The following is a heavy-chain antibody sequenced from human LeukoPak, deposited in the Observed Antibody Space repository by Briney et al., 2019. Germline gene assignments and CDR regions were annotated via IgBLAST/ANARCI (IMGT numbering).Heavy chain of an antibody. Sequence: PSETLSLTCTVSGYSISSGYYWSWIRQPPGKGLEWIATIQHSGVTYYNPSLKSRVTMSVDTSKNQFSLKLGSVTGAGTAVYYCARYTANTAGYSFDFWGQGALVTVSS. D-gene: IGHD3-22*01. J-gene: IGHJ4*02. V-gene: IGHV4-38-2*02. CDR3: ARYTANTAGYSFDF. CDR1: GYSISSGYY. CDR2: IQHSGVT.